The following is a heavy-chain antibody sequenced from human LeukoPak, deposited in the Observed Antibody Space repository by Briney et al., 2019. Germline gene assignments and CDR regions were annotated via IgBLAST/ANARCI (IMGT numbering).Heavy chain of an antibody. Sequence: PGGSLRLSCAASGFTFSDYYMSWMRQAPGKWLEWVSYISSSGSTIYYADSVKGRFTISRDNAKNSLYLQMNSLRAEDTAVYYCARNTLYCSGGSCYSDYWGQGTLVTVSS. J-gene: IGHJ4*02. CDR3: ARNTLYCSGGSCYSDY. D-gene: IGHD2-15*01. CDR2: ISSSGSTI. V-gene: IGHV3-11*04. CDR1: GFTFSDYY.